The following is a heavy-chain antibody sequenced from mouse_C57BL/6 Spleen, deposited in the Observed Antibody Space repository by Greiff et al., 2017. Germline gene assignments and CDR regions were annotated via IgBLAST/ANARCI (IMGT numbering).Heavy chain of an antibody. V-gene: IGHV14-3*01. Sequence: EVKLEESVAELVRPGASVKLSCTASGFNIKNTYMHWVKQRPEQGLEWIGRIDPANGNTKYAPKFQGKATITADTSSNTAYLQLSSLTSEDTAIYYCAPGYDYLYYYAMDYWGQGTSVTVSS. CDR3: APGYDYLYYYAMDY. CDR2: IDPANGNT. CDR1: GFNIKNTY. D-gene: IGHD2-4*01. J-gene: IGHJ4*01.